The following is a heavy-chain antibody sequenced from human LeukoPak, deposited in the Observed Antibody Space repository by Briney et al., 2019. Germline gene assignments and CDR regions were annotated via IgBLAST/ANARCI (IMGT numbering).Heavy chain of an antibody. Sequence: SETLSLTCTVSGDXISSYYCSWIRQPAGKGLEWIGRVYTSGSTNYNPSLKSRVTMSVDTSKNQFSLKLSSVTAADTAVYYCARLQGDYSFDYWGQGTLVTVSS. D-gene: IGHD4-11*01. J-gene: IGHJ4*02. CDR1: GDXISSYY. CDR3: ARLQGDYSFDY. CDR2: VYTSGST. V-gene: IGHV4-4*07.